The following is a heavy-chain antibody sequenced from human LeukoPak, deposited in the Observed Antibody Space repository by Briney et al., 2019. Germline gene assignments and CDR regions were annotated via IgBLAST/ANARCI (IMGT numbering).Heavy chain of an antibody. J-gene: IGHJ2*01. CDR2: MNWISDFK. CDR1: GFTVSSNY. Sequence: GGSLRLSCAASGFTVSSNYMSWVRQAPGKGLEWVSAMNWISDFKAYADSVKGRFTISRDNDKNSVHLQMNSLRPEDMAVYYCAKGPKENWYFDLWGRGTLVTVSS. V-gene: IGHV3-9*03. CDR3: AKGPKENWYFDL.